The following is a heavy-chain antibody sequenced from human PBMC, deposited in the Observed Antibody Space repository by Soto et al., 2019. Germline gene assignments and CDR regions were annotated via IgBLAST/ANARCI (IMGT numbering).Heavy chain of an antibody. CDR1: RVTFNSKA. CDR3: AREGRNAGVPWEYYYGMEV. CDR2: IIPIFGTA. D-gene: IGHD1-26*01. J-gene: IGHJ6*02. Sequence: SKASRVTFNSKAISSVRHYPRQGLEWMGGIIPIFGTANYAQKFQGRVTITTDTSTSTAYMELRSLRSDDTAVYYCAREGRNAGVPWEYYYGMEVWGQGTTVTGSS. V-gene: IGHV1-69*05.